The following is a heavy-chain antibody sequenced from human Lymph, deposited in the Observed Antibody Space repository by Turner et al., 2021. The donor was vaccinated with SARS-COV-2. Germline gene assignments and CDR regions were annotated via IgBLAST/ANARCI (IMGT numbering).Heavy chain of an antibody. CDR1: GGPVTSSSYY. CDR2: IYSSGST. J-gene: IGHJ4*02. V-gene: IGHV4-39*01. CDR3: ARQGWLRGYFDY. D-gene: IGHD5-18*01. Sequence: QVQLQESGPGLVKPSETLSLTCTVPGGPVTSSSYYWGWIRQPPGKGLEWTGNIYSSGSTYYNPSLKSRVTISVDTSKNQFSLKLSSVTAADTAVYYCARQGWLRGYFDYWSQGTLVTVSS.